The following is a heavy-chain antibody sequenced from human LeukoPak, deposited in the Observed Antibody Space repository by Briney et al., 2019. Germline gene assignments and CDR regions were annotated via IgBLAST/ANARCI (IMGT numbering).Heavy chain of an antibody. Sequence: SETLSLTCTVSGGSISSSSYYWGWIRPPPGKGLEWGGSIYYSGSTYYKPSLKSRVTISVHTSKNQFSLKLSSVTAADTAVYYCARTLGYCTNGVCYDFDYWGQGTLVTVSS. D-gene: IGHD2-8*01. J-gene: IGHJ4*02. CDR1: GGSISSSSYY. CDR3: ARTLGYCTNGVCYDFDY. V-gene: IGHV4-39*01. CDR2: IYYSGST.